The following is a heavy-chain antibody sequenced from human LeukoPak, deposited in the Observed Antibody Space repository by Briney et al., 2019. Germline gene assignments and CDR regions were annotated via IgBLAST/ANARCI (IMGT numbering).Heavy chain of an antibody. CDR1: GFTFSGYT. J-gene: IGHJ3*02. CDR3: ARDQGGWYLGFDI. CDR2: ISDSGRTI. Sequence: GGSLRLSCAASGFTFSGYTMNWVRQAPGKGLEWVSYISDSGRTIFYADSVKGRFTVSRDNGKNSVFLQMNSLRAEDTALYYCARDQGGWYLGFDIWGQGTMVTVSS. D-gene: IGHD6-19*01. V-gene: IGHV3-48*04.